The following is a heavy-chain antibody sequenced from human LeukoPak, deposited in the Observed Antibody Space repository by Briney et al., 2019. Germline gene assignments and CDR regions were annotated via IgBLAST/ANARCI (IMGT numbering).Heavy chain of an antibody. CDR2: IWYDGSNK. CDR3: ARGDCSSTSCSKRITMVRGVMN. Sequence: GGSLRLSCAASGFTFSSYGMHWVRQAPGKGLEWVAVIWYDGSNKYYADSVKGRFTISRDNSKNTLYLQMNSLRAEDTAVYYCARGDCSSTSCSKRITMVRGVMNWGQGTLVTVSS. V-gene: IGHV3-33*01. D-gene: IGHD3-10*01. CDR1: GFTFSSYG. J-gene: IGHJ4*02.